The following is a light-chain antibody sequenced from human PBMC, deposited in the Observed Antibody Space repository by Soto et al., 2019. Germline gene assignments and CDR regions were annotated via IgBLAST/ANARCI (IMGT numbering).Light chain of an antibody. CDR2: SAS. V-gene: IGKV3D-15*01. Sequence: EIVMTQSASTLSGSAGERATLSCGASQSVSSDLAWYHQKPVQAPRLLIYSASTRATGIPARFVGSGYGTEFTLTISSLQSEDFAVYYCQQRGNWPLTFGGGTKVDIK. J-gene: IGKJ4*01. CDR1: QSVSSD. CDR3: QQRGNWPLT.